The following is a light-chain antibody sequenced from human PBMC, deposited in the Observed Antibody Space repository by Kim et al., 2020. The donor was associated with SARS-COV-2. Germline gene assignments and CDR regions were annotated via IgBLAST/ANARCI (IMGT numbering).Light chain of an antibody. V-gene: IGKV3-20*01. CDR1: QSVGSSRYLANF. CDR3: QQYGTSPPAYT. J-gene: IGKJ2*01. Sequence: TLSCRAGQSVGSSRYLANFLAWYQQKPGQAPRLLMYAASTRAAGTPDRFSGSGSGTDFTLTINRLEPEDFAVYYCQQYGTSPPAYTFGQGTKLEI. CDR2: AAS.